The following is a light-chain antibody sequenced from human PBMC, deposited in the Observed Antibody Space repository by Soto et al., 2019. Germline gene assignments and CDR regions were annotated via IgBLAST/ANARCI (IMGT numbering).Light chain of an antibody. CDR2: DNN. J-gene: IGLJ2*01. CDR1: TSNIGTNY. V-gene: IGLV1-51*01. Sequence: QSVLTQPPSASGTPGQRVTVSCSGSTSNIGTNYVYWYQQLPGTAPKLLIYDNNKRPSGIPDRFSGSKSGTSGTLDITGLQTGDEADYYCATWDGSLPAEVFGGGTKLTVL. CDR3: ATWDGSLPAEV.